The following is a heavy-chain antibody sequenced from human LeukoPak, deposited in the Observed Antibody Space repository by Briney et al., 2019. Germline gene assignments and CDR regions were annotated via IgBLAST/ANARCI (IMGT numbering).Heavy chain of an antibody. CDR1: GYTFTSYY. V-gene: IGHV1-46*01. D-gene: IGHD2-15*01. J-gene: IGHJ5*02. Sequence: ASVKVSCKASGYTFTSYYMHWVRQAPGQGGAWMGIINPSGGSTNYAQEFQGRVTMTRDTSTSTVYIELSRLRSEDTAVYYCARHGVSEYCSGGSCYSSGNWFDPWGQGTLVTVSS. CDR3: ARHGVSEYCSGGSCYSSGNWFDP. CDR2: INPSGGST.